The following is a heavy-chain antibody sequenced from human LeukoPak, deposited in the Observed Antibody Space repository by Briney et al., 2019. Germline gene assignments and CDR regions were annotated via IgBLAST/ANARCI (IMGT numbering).Heavy chain of an antibody. CDR1: GNTFSDYY. D-gene: IGHD6-13*01. CDR3: ARGGYIEAAGRTPRYFFDY. Sequence: GASVKVSCKASGNTFSDYYIHSMRQAPGQRLQWMAWINPNNGGTQYAQNFQGRVTVTRDTSISTAYMELTRLTSDDTAVYYCARGGYIEAAGRTPRYFFDYWGQGALVTVCS. CDR2: INPNNGGT. V-gene: IGHV1-2*02. J-gene: IGHJ4*02.